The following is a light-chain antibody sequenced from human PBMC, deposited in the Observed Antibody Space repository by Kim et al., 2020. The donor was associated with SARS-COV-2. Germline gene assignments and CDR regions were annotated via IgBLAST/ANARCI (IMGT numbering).Light chain of an antibody. CDR3: QQYGSSYWT. CDR1: QSVSSSY. J-gene: IGKJ1*01. V-gene: IGKV3-20*01. CDR2: GAS. Sequence: EIVLTQSPGTLSLSPGERATLSCRASQSVSSSYLAWYQQKPGQAPRLLIYGASSRATGIRDRFSGSGSGTDFTLTISRLEPEDFAVYYCQQYGSSYWTFGQGTKVDIK.